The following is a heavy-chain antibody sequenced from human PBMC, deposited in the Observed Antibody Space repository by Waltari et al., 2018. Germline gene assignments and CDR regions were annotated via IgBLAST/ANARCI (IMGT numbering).Heavy chain of an antibody. D-gene: IGHD2-2*02. CDR3: ARGKVAAYCSNTKCYRLDP. CDR1: GGSLSGYY. Sequence: QVQLQQWGAGLLKPSETLSLTCAVYGGSLSGYYWSWIRQSPGKGLEWIGENSHSGSPNSNPSLKSRRTISGDTSKNQFTLKLTSVTAADTAIYYCARGKVAAYCSNTKCYRLDPWGQGTLVTVSS. V-gene: IGHV4-34*01. J-gene: IGHJ5*02. CDR2: NSHSGSP.